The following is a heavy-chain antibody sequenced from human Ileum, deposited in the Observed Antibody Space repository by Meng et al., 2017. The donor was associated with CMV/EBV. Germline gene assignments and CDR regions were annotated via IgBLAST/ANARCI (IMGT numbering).Heavy chain of an antibody. CDR1: GFPFGDPW. J-gene: IGHJ4*02. CDR3: VADLSNENYPFDY. D-gene: IGHD1-7*01. Sequence: HPVESWVGCVKQVDPLELPSVASGFPFGDPWMSWYLQSPRKGLESVGLIKGKFNGETTDYAEPVKGRLTISIDDSKNMLYLQMNSLKTEDTGVYYCVADLSNENYPFDYWGQGIMVTVSS. V-gene: IGHV3-15*01. CDR2: IKGKFNGETT.